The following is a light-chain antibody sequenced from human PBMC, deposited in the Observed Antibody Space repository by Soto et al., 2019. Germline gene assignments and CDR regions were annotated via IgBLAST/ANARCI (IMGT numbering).Light chain of an antibody. Sequence: QSMLTQPPSASGSPGQSVTISCTGTSSDVGGYNYVSWYQQHPGKAPKVMISEVSKRPSGVPDRFSGSKSGNTASLTVSGLQADDEADYYCLSYAGSNTWVFGGGTQLTVL. CDR1: SSDVGGYNY. V-gene: IGLV2-8*01. J-gene: IGLJ3*02. CDR2: EVS. CDR3: LSYAGSNTWV.